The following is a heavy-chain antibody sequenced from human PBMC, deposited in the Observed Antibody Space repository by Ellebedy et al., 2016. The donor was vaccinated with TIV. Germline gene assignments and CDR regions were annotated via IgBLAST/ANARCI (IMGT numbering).Heavy chain of an antibody. V-gene: IGHV1-18*01. D-gene: IGHD3-10*01. CDR1: GYTFSNFG. Sequence: AASVKVSCKASGYTFSNFGLNWVRQIPGQGLEYMGWISGYNGNTHYAQMFQGRLTMTIDPSTTTAYMELGSLTSDDTALYYCARSESYFSLADFWGQGTLVTVSS. J-gene: IGHJ4*02. CDR2: ISGYNGNT. CDR3: ARSESYFSLADF.